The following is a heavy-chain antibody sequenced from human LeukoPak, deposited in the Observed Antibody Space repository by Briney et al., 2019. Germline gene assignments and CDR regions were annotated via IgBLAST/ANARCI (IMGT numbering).Heavy chain of an antibody. V-gene: IGHV3-30-3*01. J-gene: IGHJ4*02. CDR1: GFTFSSYA. D-gene: IGHD2-15*01. CDR2: ISYDGSNK. Sequence: PGRSLRLSCAASGFTFSSYAMHWVRQAPGKGLEWVAVISYDGSNKYYADSVKGRFTISRDNSKNTLYLQMNSLRAEDTAVYYCARDSDSGEVVVVAAPFDYWGQGTLVTVSS. CDR3: ARDSDSGEVVVVAAPFDY.